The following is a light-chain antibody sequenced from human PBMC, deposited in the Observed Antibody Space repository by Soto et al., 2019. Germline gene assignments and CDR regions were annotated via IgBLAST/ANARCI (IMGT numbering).Light chain of an antibody. CDR1: QSVSSN. J-gene: IGKJ1*01. V-gene: IGKV3-15*01. CDR3: QQHDTSLTWT. CDR2: GAS. Sequence: IVMTQSPATLSVSPGERATLSCRASQSVSSNLAWYQQKPGQAPRLLIYGASTRATGIPARFSGSGSGAEFTLTISRLEPEDFASYYCQQHDTSLTWTFGQGTKWIS.